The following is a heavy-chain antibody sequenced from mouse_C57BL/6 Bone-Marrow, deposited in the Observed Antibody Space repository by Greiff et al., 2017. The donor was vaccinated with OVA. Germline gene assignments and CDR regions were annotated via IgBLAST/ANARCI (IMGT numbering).Heavy chain of an antibody. CDR2: IDPSDSYT. CDR1: GYTFTSYW. V-gene: IGHV1-69*01. Sequence: VQLQQPGAELVMPGASVKLSCKASGYTFTSYWMHWVKQRPGQGLEWIGEIDPSDSYTNYNQKFKGKSTLTVDKSSSTAYMQLSSLTSEDSAVYYCARSPYDYDAAWFAYWGQGTLVTVSA. CDR3: ARSPYDYDAAWFAY. J-gene: IGHJ3*01. D-gene: IGHD2-4*01.